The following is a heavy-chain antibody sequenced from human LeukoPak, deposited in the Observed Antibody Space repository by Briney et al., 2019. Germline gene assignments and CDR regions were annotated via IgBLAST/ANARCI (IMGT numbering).Heavy chain of an antibody. CDR1: GGTFSSYA. CDR3: ARATLVGATFPHAFDI. D-gene: IGHD1-26*01. CDR2: IIPIFGTA. Sequence: GASVKVSCKASGGTFSSYAISWVRQAPGQGLEWMGGIIPIFGTANYAQKIQGRVTITTDESTSTAYMELSSLRSEDTAVYYCARATLVGATFPHAFDIWGQGTMVTVSS. J-gene: IGHJ3*02. V-gene: IGHV1-69*05.